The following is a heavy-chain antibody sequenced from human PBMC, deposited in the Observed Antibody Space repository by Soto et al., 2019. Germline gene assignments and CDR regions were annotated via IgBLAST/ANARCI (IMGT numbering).Heavy chain of an antibody. J-gene: IGHJ6*02. D-gene: IGHD1-1*01. Sequence: EVQLLESGGGLVQPGGSLRLSCAASGFTFSPYAMSWVRQAPGKGLEWVSTISGSGGSTYYADSVKGRFTISRDNSQNTLYLLMNTLRAEDTALYYCAKERERATETTLYYDMDVWGQGTTVTVSS. V-gene: IGHV3-23*01. CDR1: GFTFSPYA. CDR2: ISGSGGST. CDR3: AKERERATETTLYYDMDV.